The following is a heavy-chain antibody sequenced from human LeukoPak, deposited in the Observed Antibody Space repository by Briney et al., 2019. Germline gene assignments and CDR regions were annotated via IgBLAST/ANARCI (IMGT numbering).Heavy chain of an antibody. CDR1: GFSLSTSGMC. D-gene: IGHD1-7*01. CDR2: IDWDDDK. CDR3: ARIRGITGTTHYYYYGMDV. J-gene: IGHJ6*02. Sequence: SGPTLVNPTQTLTLTCTFSGFSLSTSGMCVSWIRQPPGKAPEWLARIDWDDDKYYSTSLKTRLTISKDTSKNQVVLTMTNMDPVDTATYYCARIRGITGTTHYYYYGMDVWGQGTTVTVSS. V-gene: IGHV2-70*11.